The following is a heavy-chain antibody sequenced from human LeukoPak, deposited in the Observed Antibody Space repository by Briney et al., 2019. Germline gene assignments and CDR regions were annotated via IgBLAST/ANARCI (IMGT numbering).Heavy chain of an antibody. J-gene: IGHJ5*02. CDR1: GYTFTSYG. CDR3: ARESVDSSSWYWNVRWFDP. D-gene: IGHD6-13*01. V-gene: IGHV1-18*01. Sequence: ASVKVSCKASGYTFTSYGISCVRQVPGQGLEWMGRISAYNGNTNYAQKLQGRVTMTTDTSTSTAYMELRSLRSDDTAVYYCARESVDSSSWYWNVRWFDPWGQGTLVTVSS. CDR2: ISAYNGNT.